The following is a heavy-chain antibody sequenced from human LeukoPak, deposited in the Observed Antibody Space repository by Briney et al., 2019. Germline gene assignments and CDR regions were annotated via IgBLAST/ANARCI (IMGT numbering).Heavy chain of an antibody. CDR1: GFTFSTYS. Sequence: PGGSLRLSCAASGFTFSTYSMTWVRQAPGKGLEWVSSISSSSSYIYYADSVKGRFTISRDNAKNSLYLQMNSLRAEDTAVYYCARDKDGYTDYWGQGTLVTVSS. D-gene: IGHD5-24*01. CDR3: ARDKDGYTDY. J-gene: IGHJ4*02. CDR2: ISSSSSYI. V-gene: IGHV3-21*01.